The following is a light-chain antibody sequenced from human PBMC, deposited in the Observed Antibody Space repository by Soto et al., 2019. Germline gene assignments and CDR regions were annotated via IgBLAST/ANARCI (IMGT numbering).Light chain of an antibody. V-gene: IGKV3-20*01. J-gene: IGKJ2*01. Sequence: EIVLTQSPGTLSLSPGERATLSCRAIQSVSNSYLAWYQQKPGQAPRLLTYGASSMATGIPDRFSGSGSGTAFTLTINRQDPEDFAVYLCQQYCSSLYTFGQGTNLEIK. CDR3: QQYCSSLYT. CDR2: GAS. CDR1: QSVSNSY.